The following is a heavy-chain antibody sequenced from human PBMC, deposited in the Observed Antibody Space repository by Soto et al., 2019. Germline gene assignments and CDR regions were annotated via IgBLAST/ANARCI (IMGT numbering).Heavy chain of an antibody. Sequence: QVQLHESGPGLVKPSETLSLTCSISGDSINGYYWSWIRQPPGKALEWIGYIYFSGSTQYSPSLGSRVTMSIDTSKKEFSLRLASVTAADTAVYYCARSFGTPGSNIDYWGQGTLVRVSS. CDR1: GDSINGYY. D-gene: IGHD3-10*01. CDR2: IYFSGST. CDR3: ARSFGTPGSNIDY. V-gene: IGHV4-59*01. J-gene: IGHJ4*02.